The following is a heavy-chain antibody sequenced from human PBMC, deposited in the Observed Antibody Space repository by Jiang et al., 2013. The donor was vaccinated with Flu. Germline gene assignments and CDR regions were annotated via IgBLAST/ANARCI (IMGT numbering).Heavy chain of an antibody. CDR3: ARHYDYVWGSYRPSYFAA. V-gene: IGHV4-39*01. Sequence: SLTCTVSGGSISSSSYYWGWIRQPPGKGLEWIGSIYYSGSTYYNPSLKSRVTISVDTSKNQFSLKLSSVTAADTAVYYCARHYDYVWGSYRPSYFAAWGQGTLVTVSS. CDR1: GGSISSSSYY. J-gene: IGHJ5*02. D-gene: IGHD3-16*02. CDR2: IYYSGST.